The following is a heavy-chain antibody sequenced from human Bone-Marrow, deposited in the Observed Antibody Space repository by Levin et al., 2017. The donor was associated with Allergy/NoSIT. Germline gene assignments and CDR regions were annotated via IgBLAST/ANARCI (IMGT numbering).Heavy chain of an antibody. CDR3: TTGWFGELLRNFDY. V-gene: IGHV3-15*01. J-gene: IGHJ4*02. CDR2: IKSKTDGGTT. CDR1: GFTFSNAW. D-gene: IGHD3-10*01. Sequence: SCAASGFTFSNAWMSWVRQAPGKGLEWVGRIKSKTDGGTTDYAAPVKGRFTISRDDSKNTLYLQMNSLKTEDTAVYYCTTGWFGELLRNFDYWGQGTLVTVSS.